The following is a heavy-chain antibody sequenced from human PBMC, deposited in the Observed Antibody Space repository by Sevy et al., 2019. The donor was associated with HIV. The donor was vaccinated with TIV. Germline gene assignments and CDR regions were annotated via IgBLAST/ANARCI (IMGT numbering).Heavy chain of an antibody. CDR1: GGSFSGYY. CDR3: ARGPRVDTAIPAPYYFDY. Sequence: SETLSLTCAVYGGSFSGYYWSWIRQPPGKGLEWIGEINHSGSTNYNPSLKSRVTLSVDTSKNQFSLKLSSVTAADTAVYYCARGPRVDTAIPAPYYFDYWGQGTLVTVSS. J-gene: IGHJ4*02. V-gene: IGHV4-34*01. D-gene: IGHD5-18*01. CDR2: INHSGST.